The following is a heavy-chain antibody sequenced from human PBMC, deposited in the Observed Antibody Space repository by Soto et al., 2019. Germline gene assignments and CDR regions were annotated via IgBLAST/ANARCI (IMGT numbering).Heavy chain of an antibody. J-gene: IGHJ3*02. CDR1: GFSFRNYG. CDR2: ITKTGRST. Sequence: TGGSLRLSCATSGFSFRNYGINWVRQAPGKGLEWVSGITKTGRSTFIADSVRGRFTISRDNLKNIMYLQMNSLRVDDTALYYCTKDAEAYDFAFDKWGQGTMVTVSS. D-gene: IGHD3-3*01. CDR3: TKDAEAYDFAFDK. V-gene: IGHV3-23*01.